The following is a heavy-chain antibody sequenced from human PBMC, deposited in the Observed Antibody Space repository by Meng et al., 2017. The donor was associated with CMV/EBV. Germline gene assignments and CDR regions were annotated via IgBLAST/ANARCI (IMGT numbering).Heavy chain of an antibody. CDR2: VYYSGST. CDR3: ARGYSSSWHVSAFDI. CDR1: GGSISSYY. J-gene: IGHJ3*02. D-gene: IGHD6-13*01. V-gene: IGHV4-59*01. Sequence: SETLSLTCTVSGGSISSYYWSWIRQPPGKGLEWIGYVYYSGSTNYNPSLKSRVTISVDTSKNQFSLKLSSVTAADTAVYYCARGYSSSWHVSAFDIWGQGTTVTVSS.